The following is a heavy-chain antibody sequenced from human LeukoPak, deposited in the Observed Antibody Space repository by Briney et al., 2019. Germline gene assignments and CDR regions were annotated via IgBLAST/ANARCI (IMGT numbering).Heavy chain of an antibody. J-gene: IGHJ4*02. V-gene: IGHV3-7*01. Sequence: GGSLRLSCAASGFTFTTYWMSWVRQAPGKGLDWVANINQDGSEKYYVDSVKGRFTISRDNGKNSLYLQMNSLGAEDTAVYYCARGGKLHPQSPYWGQGTLVTVSS. CDR1: GFTFTTYW. CDR2: INQDGSEK. D-gene: IGHD3-16*01. CDR3: ARGGKLHPQSPY.